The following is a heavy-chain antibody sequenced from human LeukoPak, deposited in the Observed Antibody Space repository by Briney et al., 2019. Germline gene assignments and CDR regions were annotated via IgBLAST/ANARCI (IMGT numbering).Heavy chain of an antibody. CDR3: AKDNYYGSGSYYRAFDY. V-gene: IGHV3-23*01. CDR1: GFTFSSYA. CDR2: ISGSGTST. J-gene: IGHJ4*02. D-gene: IGHD3-10*01. Sequence: GGSLGLSCAASGFTFSSYAMSWVRQAPGKGLEWVSAISGSGTSTYYADSVKGRFTISRDNSKNTLYLQMNSLRAEDTAVYYCAKDNYYGSGSYYRAFDYWGQGTLVTVSS.